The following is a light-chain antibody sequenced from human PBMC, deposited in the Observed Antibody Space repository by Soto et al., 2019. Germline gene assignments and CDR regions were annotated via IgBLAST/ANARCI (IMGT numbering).Light chain of an antibody. J-gene: IGLJ3*02. V-gene: IGLV2-14*01. CDR3: SSYVSGNTVV. CDR2: EVT. CDR1: SSDGGAYNQ. Sequence: QSVLTQPASVSGSPGQSITISCTGTSSDGGAYNQVCWYQQHPGKVPKLLIYEVTNRPSGGSSRFSGSKSGNTASLTISGLQAEDEADYYCSSYVSGNTVVFGGGTKATVL.